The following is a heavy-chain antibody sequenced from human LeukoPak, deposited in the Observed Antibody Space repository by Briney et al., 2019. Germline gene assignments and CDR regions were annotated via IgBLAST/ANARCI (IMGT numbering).Heavy chain of an antibody. D-gene: IGHD6-13*01. CDR2: IYYSGST. CDR3: AGSDSSWDDNWFDP. CDR1: GGSISSYY. J-gene: IGHJ5*02. Sequence: ASETLSLTCTVSGGSISSYYWSWIRQPPGKGLEWIGYIYYSGSTNYNPSLKSRVTISVDTSKNQFSLKLSSVTAADTAVYYCAGSDSSWDDNWFDPWGQGTLVTVSS. V-gene: IGHV4-59*08.